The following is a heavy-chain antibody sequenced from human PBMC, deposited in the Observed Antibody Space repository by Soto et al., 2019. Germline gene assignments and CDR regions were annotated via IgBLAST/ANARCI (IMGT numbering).Heavy chain of an antibody. CDR1: GGSISSYY. CDR2: IYYSGST. V-gene: IGHV4-59*01. D-gene: IGHD1-1*01. CDR3: ARGVRDGYNFGNPVDY. Sequence: SETLSLTCTVSGGSISSYYWSWIRQPPGKGLEWIGYIYYSGSTNYNPSLKSRVTLSVGTSKNQFSLKLSAVTAADTAVYYCARGVRDGYNFGNPVDYWGQGTLVTVSS. J-gene: IGHJ4*02.